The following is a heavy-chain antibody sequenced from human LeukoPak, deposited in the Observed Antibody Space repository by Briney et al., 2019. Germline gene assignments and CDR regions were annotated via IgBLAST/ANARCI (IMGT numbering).Heavy chain of an antibody. CDR2: INPNSGGT. CDR1: GYTFTGYY. Sequence: ASVKVSCKASGYTFTGYYMQWVREAPGQGLEWMGWINPNSGGTNYAQKFRGRVTMTRDTSISTAYMELSRLRSDDTAVYYCAREGGHLAAAGIGDYWGQGTLVTVSS. J-gene: IGHJ4*02. CDR3: AREGGHLAAAGIGDY. V-gene: IGHV1-2*02. D-gene: IGHD6-13*01.